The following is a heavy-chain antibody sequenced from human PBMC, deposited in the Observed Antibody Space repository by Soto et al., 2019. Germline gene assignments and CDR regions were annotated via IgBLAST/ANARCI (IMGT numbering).Heavy chain of an antibody. CDR2: ISGSGFKK. V-gene: IGHV3-23*01. CDR3: AKNQGVELVPLATVDWFDP. D-gene: IGHD1-26*01. Sequence: GWSLRLSCAASGFIFENFGMSWVRQAPGKGLEWISSISGSGFKKYYADSVKGRLTISRDNSKSTVYLELNNLSAEDTAVYHCAKNQGVELVPLATVDWFDPWGQGSVVTVSS. CDR1: GFIFENFG. J-gene: IGHJ5*02.